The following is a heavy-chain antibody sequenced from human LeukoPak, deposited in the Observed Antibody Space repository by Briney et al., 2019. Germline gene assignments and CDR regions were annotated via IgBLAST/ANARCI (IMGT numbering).Heavy chain of an antibody. CDR1: GFTVSSNY. CDR2: IYSGGST. V-gene: IGHV3-53*01. Sequence: PGGSLRLSCAASGFTVSSNYMSWVRQAPGKGLEWVSVIYSGGSTYYADSVKGRFTISRDNSKNTLYLQMNSLRAEDTAVYYCAREVYGDYGFGMDYYYGMDVWGQGTTVTVSS. CDR3: AREVYGDYGFGMDYYYGMDV. J-gene: IGHJ6*02. D-gene: IGHD4-17*01.